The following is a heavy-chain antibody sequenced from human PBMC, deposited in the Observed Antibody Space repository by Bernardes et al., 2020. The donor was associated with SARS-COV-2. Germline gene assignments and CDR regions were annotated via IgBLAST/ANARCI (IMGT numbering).Heavy chain of an antibody. CDR1: GYTFSIYG. Sequence: VGSLILSCAASGYTFSIYGMSWVRQAPGKGLEWVSSIDTSGGTTNYADSVKGRFLISRDNSKDTLYLQMNSLRVEDTSVYYWATGFRRPYRGRPKDYELSNYHGMDGGGQGTTVTISS. CDR3: ATGFRRPYRGRPKDYELSNYHGMDG. J-gene: IGHJ6*02. V-gene: IGHV3-23*01. CDR2: IDTSGGTT. D-gene: IGHD3-22*01.